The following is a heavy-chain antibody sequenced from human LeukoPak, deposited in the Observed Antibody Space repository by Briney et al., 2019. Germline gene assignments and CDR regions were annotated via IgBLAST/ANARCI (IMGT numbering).Heavy chain of an antibody. D-gene: IGHD3-10*01. CDR3: ATVSTITMVRGAMRVPTQFDP. CDR1: GYTLTELS. Sequence: GASVKVSCKVSGYTLTELSMHWVRQAPGKGLEWMGGCDPEDGETIYAQKFQGRVTMTEDTSTDTAYMELSSLRSEDTAVYYCATVSTITMVRGAMRVPTQFDPWGQGTLVTVSS. CDR2: CDPEDGET. J-gene: IGHJ5*02. V-gene: IGHV1-24*01.